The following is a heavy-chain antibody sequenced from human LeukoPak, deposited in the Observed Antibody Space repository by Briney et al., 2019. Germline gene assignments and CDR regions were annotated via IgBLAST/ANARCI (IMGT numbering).Heavy chain of an antibody. CDR1: GGTFSSYA. J-gene: IGHJ3*02. Sequence: SVKVSCKASGGTFSSYAISWVRQAPGQGLEWMGGIIPIFGTANYAQKFQGRVTITTDESTSTAYMELSSLRSEDTAVYYCATPLRSGELSSVDAFDIWGQGTMVTVSS. V-gene: IGHV1-69*05. D-gene: IGHD3-16*02. CDR3: ATPLRSGELSSVDAFDI. CDR2: IIPIFGTA.